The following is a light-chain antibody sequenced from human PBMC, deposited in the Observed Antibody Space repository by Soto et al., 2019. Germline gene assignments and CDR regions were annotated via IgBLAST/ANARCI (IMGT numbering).Light chain of an antibody. CDR3: VLYMGSGIWV. Sequence: QTVVTQEPSFSVSPGGPVTLTCGLSSGSVSTSYYPRWYQQTPGQSPLTLIYSTNTPSSGVAERFSGSILGNKAALTITGAQADDESYYYCVLYMGSGIWVFGGGTEVTVL. CDR1: SGSVSTSYY. J-gene: IGLJ3*02. V-gene: IGLV8-61*01. CDR2: STN.